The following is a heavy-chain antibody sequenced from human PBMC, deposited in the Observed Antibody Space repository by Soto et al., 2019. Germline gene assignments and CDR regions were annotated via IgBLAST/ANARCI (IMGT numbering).Heavy chain of an antibody. CDR1: GFTFSSYA. Sequence: PGGSLRLSCAASGFTFSSYAMSWVRQAPGKGLEWVSAISGSGGSTYYADSVKGRFTISRDNSKNTLYLQMNSLRAEDTAVYYCAKELQPLLEPQMYNWFDPWGQGTLVTVSS. CDR3: AKELQPLLEPQMYNWFDP. D-gene: IGHD1-1*01. CDR2: ISGSGGST. V-gene: IGHV3-23*01. J-gene: IGHJ5*02.